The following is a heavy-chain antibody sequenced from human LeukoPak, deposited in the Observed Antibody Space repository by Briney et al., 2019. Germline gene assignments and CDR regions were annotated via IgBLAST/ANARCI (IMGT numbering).Heavy chain of an antibody. J-gene: IGHJ4*02. V-gene: IGHV3-66*01. D-gene: IGHD5-12*01. CDR1: GFTVNSNY. CDR2: IYSGGST. CDR3: ARGRYSGYDSYPASFDY. Sequence: GGSLRLSCAVSGFTVNSNYMTWVRQAPGKGLEWVSVIYSGGSTYYADSVKGRFTISRDNSKNTLYLQMNSLRAEDTAVYYCARGRYSGYDSYPASFDYWGQGTLVTVSS.